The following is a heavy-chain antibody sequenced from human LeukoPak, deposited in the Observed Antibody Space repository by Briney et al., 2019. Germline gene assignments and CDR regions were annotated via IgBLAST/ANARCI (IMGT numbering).Heavy chain of an antibody. D-gene: IGHD6-6*01. CDR2: MSPNSGNT. J-gene: IGHJ4*02. CDR1: GYTFTGYY. CDR3: TREYSSSSDY. Sequence: ASVKVSCKASGYTFTGYYMHWVRQAPGQGLEWMGWMSPNSGNTGYAQKFQGRVTMTRNTSISTAYMELSGLRSEDTAIYYCTREYSSSSDYWGQGTLVTVSS. V-gene: IGHV1-8*02.